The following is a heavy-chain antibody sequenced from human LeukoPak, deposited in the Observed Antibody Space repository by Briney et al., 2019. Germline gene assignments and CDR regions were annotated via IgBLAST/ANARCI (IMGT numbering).Heavy chain of an antibody. CDR2: ISDSGGNT. D-gene: IGHD6-6*01. J-gene: IGHJ4*02. CDR3: ARYRSSWLIDY. CDR1: GFTFNSYA. Sequence: GGSLRLSCAASGFTFNSYAMSWVRQAPWERLQWVSGISDSGGNTYYADSVRGRFTISRDNSKNTLYLQMNSLRAEDTAVYYCARYRSSWLIDYWGQGTLVTVSS. V-gene: IGHV3-23*01.